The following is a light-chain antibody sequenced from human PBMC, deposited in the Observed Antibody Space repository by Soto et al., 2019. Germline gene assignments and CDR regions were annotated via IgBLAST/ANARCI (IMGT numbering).Light chain of an antibody. J-gene: IGKJ4*01. CDR1: QSISSW. V-gene: IGKV1-5*03. CDR3: QHYTGYSALT. CDR2: TAS. Sequence: DIQMTQSPSTLSASVGDRVTITCRASQSISSWLAWYQQKPGKAPNLLIHTASTLESGVPSRFSGSGSGTEFTLTISSLQPDDFATYYCQHYTGYSALTFGGGTKVEIK.